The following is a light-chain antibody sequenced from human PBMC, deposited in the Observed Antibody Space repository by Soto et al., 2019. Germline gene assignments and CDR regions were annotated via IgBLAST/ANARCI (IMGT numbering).Light chain of an antibody. CDR1: SSNIGSNT. Sequence: QSVLTQPPSASGTPGQRVTISCSGSSSNIGSNTVNWYQQLPGTAPKLLIYSHNQRPSGVPDRFSVSKSGPSASLAISGLNFEDGADYSWATGEDSLDGYVFGPGTRLTVL. J-gene: IGLJ1*01. CDR3: ATGEDSLDGYV. V-gene: IGLV1-44*01. CDR2: SHN.